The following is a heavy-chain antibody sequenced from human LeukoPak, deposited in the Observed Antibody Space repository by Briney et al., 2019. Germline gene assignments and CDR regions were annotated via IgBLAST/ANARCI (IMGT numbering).Heavy chain of an antibody. CDR1: GYTCTGYY. J-gene: IGHJ4*02. Sequence: ASVKVSCKASGYTCTGYYIHWVRQAPGQGLEWLGWINPNNGGTKFAQKFQGRVTMTRDTSISTAYMELSGLGSDDTAVYYCGSWDYGSGSYSPYYWGQGTLVTVSS. V-gene: IGHV1-2*02. D-gene: IGHD3-10*01. CDR3: GSWDYGSGSYSPYY. CDR2: INPNNGGT.